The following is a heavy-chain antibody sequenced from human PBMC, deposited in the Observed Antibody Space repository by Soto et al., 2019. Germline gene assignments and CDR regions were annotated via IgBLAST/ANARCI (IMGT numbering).Heavy chain of an antibody. D-gene: IGHD3-10*01. CDR3: SRGGADHYNYGMDV. Sequence: QLSESGGDLLQPGGSLSLSCAASGFILSTYPMTWVRQAPGRGLEWVSSMNGAATSTSYADSVKGRFTTSRDNSQNTLYLQINTLSPEDTAVYFCSRGGADHYNYGMDVWGQGTTVIVSS. CDR2: MNGAATST. J-gene: IGHJ6*02. CDR1: GFILSTYP. V-gene: IGHV3-23*01.